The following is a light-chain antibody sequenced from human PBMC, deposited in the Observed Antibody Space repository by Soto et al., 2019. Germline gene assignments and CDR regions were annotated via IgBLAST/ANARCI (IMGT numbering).Light chain of an antibody. CDR3: QTWATGVWV. J-gene: IGLJ3*02. CDR2: VNSDGSH. CDR1: SGYNSYS. V-gene: IGLV4-69*01. Sequence: QPVLTQSPSASASLGASVKLTCTLSSGYNSYSIAWHQQQPEKGPRYLMKVNSDGSHSRGDGIPDRFSGSSSGTERYLTISSLQSGDEADYYCQTWATGVWVFGGGTKLTVL.